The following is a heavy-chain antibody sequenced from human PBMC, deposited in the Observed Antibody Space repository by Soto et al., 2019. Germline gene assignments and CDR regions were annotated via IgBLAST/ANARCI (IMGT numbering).Heavy chain of an antibody. Sequence: LRLSCAASGFTFSSYALHWVRQAPGKGLEWVAVISYDGSNKYYADSVKGRFTISRDNSKNTLYLQMNSLRAEDTAVYYCAKPQLLYVPYFDYWGQGTLVTVSS. CDR1: GFTFSSYA. CDR2: ISYDGSNK. J-gene: IGHJ4*02. D-gene: IGHD2-2*02. CDR3: AKPQLLYVPYFDY. V-gene: IGHV3-30-3*02.